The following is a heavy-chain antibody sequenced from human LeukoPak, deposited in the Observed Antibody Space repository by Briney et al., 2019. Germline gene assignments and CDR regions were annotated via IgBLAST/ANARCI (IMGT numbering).Heavy chain of an antibody. D-gene: IGHD6-19*01. CDR3: GRFGYVAGVDL. CDR1: GFSFSAYW. V-gene: IGHV3-7*01. CDR2: INPVGTAT. Sequence: PGGSLRLSCAASGFSFSAYWMTWVRQAPGAGLEFVANINPVGTATYYADPVKGRCTISRDNAKNLVYLQMNSLRAEDTAVYHCGRFGYVAGVDLWGQGTLVTVSS. J-gene: IGHJ4*02.